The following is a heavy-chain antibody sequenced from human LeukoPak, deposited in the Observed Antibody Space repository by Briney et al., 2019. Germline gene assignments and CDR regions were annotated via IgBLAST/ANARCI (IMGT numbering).Heavy chain of an antibody. CDR1: GFTFEDYA. V-gene: IGHV3-9*01. CDR2: INWNSGSI. CDR3: AKEGWGYDSSGYSYYGMDV. D-gene: IGHD3-22*01. Sequence: GGSLRLSCAVSGFTFEDYAMHWVRQAPGKGLEWVSGINWNSGSIGYADSVKGRFTISRDNAKNSLYLQMNSLRAEDTALYYCAKEGWGYDSSGYSYYGMDVWGQGTTVTVSS. J-gene: IGHJ6*02.